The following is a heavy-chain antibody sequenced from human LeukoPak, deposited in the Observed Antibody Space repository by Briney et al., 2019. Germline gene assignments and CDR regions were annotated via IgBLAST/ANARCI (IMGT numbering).Heavy chain of an antibody. Sequence: ASVKVSCKASGYAFTSYYMHWVRQAPGQGLEWMGIINPSGGSTSYAQKFQGRGTMTRDMSTSTVYMELSSQRSEHTAVYYCARRRYYDFWSGYGEHYYYYYRDVWGKRTTVTVSS. D-gene: IGHD3-3*01. J-gene: IGHJ6*03. V-gene: IGHV1-46*01. CDR2: INPSGGST. CDR3: ARRRYYDFWSGYGEHYYYYYRDV. CDR1: GYAFTSYY.